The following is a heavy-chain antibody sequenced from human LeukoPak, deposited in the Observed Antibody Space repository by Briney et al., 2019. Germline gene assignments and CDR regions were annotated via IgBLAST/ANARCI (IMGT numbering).Heavy chain of an antibody. Sequence: ASVKVSCKASGYTLTGYYMHWVRQAPGQGLEWMGWINPNSGGTNYAQKFQGRVTMTRDTSISTAYMELSRLRSDDTAVYYCARDGTYCGGDCYSVDWFDPWGQGTLVTVSS. J-gene: IGHJ5*02. CDR3: ARDGTYCGGDCYSVDWFDP. D-gene: IGHD2-21*02. CDR1: GYTLTGYY. CDR2: INPNSGGT. V-gene: IGHV1-2*02.